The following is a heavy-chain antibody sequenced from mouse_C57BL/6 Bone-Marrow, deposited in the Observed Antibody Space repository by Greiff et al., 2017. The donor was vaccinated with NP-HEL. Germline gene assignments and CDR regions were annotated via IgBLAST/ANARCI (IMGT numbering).Heavy chain of an antibody. Sequence: VQLQQSGPELVKPGASVKISCKASGYTFTDYYINWVKQRPGQGLEWIGWIFPGSGSTYYNEKFKGKATLTVDKSSSTAYMLLISLTSEDSAFYFCARSYYYGSSYAGVYFDYWGQGTTLTVSS. CDR3: ARSYYYGSSYAGVYFDY. D-gene: IGHD1-1*01. CDR1: GYTFTDYY. V-gene: IGHV1-75*01. CDR2: IFPGSGST. J-gene: IGHJ2*01.